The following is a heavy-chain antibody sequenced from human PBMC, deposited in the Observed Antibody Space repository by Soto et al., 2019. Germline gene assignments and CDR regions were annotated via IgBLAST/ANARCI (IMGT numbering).Heavy chain of an antibody. CDR3: ARGVKRGYSYGSSGMDV. D-gene: IGHD5-18*01. V-gene: IGHV3-30-3*01. Sequence: GGSLRLSCAASGFTFSSYAMHWVRQAPGKGLEWVAVISYDGSNKYYADSVKGRFTISRDNSKNTLYLQMNSLRAEDTAVYYCARGVKRGYSYGSSGMDVWGQGTTVTVSS. J-gene: IGHJ6*02. CDR1: GFTFSSYA. CDR2: ISYDGSNK.